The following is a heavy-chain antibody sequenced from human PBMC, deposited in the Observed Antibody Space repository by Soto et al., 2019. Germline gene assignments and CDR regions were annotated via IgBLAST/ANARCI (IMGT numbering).Heavy chain of an antibody. CDR1: GFTFSSYW. CDR3: ARALPEGSSGDWFDP. CDR2: INSDGSST. Sequence: EVQLVESGGGLVQPGGSLRLSCAASGFTFSSYWMHWVRQAPGKGLVWVSRINSDGSSTSYADSVKGRFTISRDNAQNTLYLQMNSLRAEDTAVYYCARALPEGSSGDWFDPWGQGTLVTVSS. J-gene: IGHJ5*02. D-gene: IGHD6-6*01. V-gene: IGHV3-74*01.